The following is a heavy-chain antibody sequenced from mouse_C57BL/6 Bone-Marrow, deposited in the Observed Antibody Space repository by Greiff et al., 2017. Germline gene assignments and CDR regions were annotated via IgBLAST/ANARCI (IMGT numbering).Heavy chain of an antibody. J-gene: IGHJ1*03. CDR3: ARNYGGAYWYFDV. V-gene: IGHV1-7*01. CDR1: GYTFTSYW. Sequence: QVQLQQSGAELAKPGASVKLSCKASGYTFTSYWMHWVKQRPGQGLEWIGYINPSSGYTKYNQKFKDKATLTADKSSSTAYMQLGSLTYENSAVYDCARNYGGAYWYFDVWGTGTTVTVSS. D-gene: IGHD1-1*01. CDR2: INPSSGYT.